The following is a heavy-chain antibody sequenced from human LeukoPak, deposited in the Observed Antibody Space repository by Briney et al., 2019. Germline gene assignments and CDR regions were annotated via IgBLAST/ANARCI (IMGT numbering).Heavy chain of an antibody. D-gene: IGHD2/OR15-2a*01. CDR1: GFTFNDHA. CDR3: ARGGEEVISARDYFDS. V-gene: IGHV3-20*04. Sequence: PGGSLRLXCAASGFTFNDHAMNWVRQAPGKGLEWVSGVNWNGRNTHYADSVKGRFTISRDNGKNSLYLQMNSLRAEDTALYYCARGGEEVISARDYFDSWGRGTLVTVSS. J-gene: IGHJ4*02. CDR2: VNWNGRNT.